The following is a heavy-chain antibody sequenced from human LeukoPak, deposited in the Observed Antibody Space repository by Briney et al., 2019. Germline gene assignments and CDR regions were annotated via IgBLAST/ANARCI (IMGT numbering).Heavy chain of an antibody. Sequence: ASVKVSCKVSGYTLTELSMHWVRQAPGKGLEWMGGFDPEDGETIYAQKFQGRVTMTEDTSTDTAYMELSSLRPEDTAVYYCATASLEVRGVITPYYFDYWGQGTLVTVSS. CDR1: GYTLTELS. V-gene: IGHV1-24*01. CDR3: ATASLEVRGVITPYYFDY. D-gene: IGHD3-10*01. CDR2: FDPEDGET. J-gene: IGHJ4*02.